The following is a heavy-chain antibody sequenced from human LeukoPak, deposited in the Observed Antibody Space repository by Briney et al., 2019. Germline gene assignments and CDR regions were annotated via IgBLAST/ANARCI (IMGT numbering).Heavy chain of an antibody. D-gene: IGHD3-10*01. J-gene: IGHJ4*02. CDR1: GFIFTTYW. V-gene: IGHV3-7*01. Sequence: PGGSLRLSCAASGFIFTTYWMSWVRQAPGKGLEWVANIKQDGTEKYYVDSVKGRFTISRDNAKNSLYLQMSSLRVEDTAVYYCAKVVKYYYGSETYYFFEHWGQGTPVTASS. CDR2: IKQDGTEK. CDR3: AKVVKYYYGSETYYFFEH.